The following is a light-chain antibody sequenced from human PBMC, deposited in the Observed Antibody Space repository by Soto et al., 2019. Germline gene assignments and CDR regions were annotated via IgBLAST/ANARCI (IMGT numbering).Light chain of an antibody. CDR2: GAS. CDR3: QQYESAPIT. CDR1: QTVGRNY. Sequence: EIVLTPSPGTLSLSPGERATLSCRASQTVGRNYLAWYQQKPGQSPRLLIHGASNKATAIQDRISGSGSGKDLTLIINRLEPADFAVYYCQQYESAPITFGGGTQVE. V-gene: IGKV3-20*01. J-gene: IGKJ4*01.